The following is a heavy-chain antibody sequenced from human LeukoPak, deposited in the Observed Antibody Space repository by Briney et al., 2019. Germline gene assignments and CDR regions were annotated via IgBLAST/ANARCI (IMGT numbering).Heavy chain of an antibody. J-gene: IGHJ6*03. CDR2: INHSGST. D-gene: IGHD2-2*01. CDR1: GGSFSGYY. CDR3: ARLVGSRITYYYYYYMDV. V-gene: IGHV4-34*01. Sequence: SETLSLTCAVYGGSFSGYYWSWIRQPPGKGLEWIGEINHSGSTNYNPSLKSRVTISVDTSKNQFSLKLSSVTAADTAVYYCARLVGSRITYYYYYYMDVWGKGTTVTVSS.